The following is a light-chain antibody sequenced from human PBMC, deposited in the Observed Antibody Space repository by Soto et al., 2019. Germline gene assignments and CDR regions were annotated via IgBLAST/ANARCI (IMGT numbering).Light chain of an antibody. J-gene: IGLJ3*02. V-gene: IGLV2-8*01. Sequence: QSALTQPPSASGSPGQSVTLSCTGTSSDVGAYNRVSWYQHHPGKAPKLMIYEVSKRPSGVPDRFSGSKSGNTASLTVSGLQAEDEADYYCTSYVGSSNVNWVFGGGTKLTVL. CDR2: EVS. CDR3: TSYVGSSNVNWV. CDR1: SSDVGAYNR.